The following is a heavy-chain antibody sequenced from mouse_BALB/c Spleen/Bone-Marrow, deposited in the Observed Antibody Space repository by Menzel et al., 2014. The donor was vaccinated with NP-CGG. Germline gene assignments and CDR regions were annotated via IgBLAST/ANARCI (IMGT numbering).Heavy chain of an antibody. D-gene: IGHD2-14*01. V-gene: IGHV14-1*02. CDR1: GFNIKDYC. J-gene: IGHJ2*01. Sequence: VQLKQSGAELVRPGALVKLSCKASGFNIKDYCMHWVKQRPEQGLEWIGWIDPENGNTIYDPKFQGKASITADTSSNTAYLQLSSLTSEDTSVYYCVAYYRYEYYFDYWGQGTTLTVSS. CDR2: IDPENGNT. CDR3: VAYYRYEYYFDY.